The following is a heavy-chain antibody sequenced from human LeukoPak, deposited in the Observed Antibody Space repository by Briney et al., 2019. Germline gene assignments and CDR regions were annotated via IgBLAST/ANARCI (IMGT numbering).Heavy chain of an antibody. J-gene: IGHJ4*02. CDR1: GYTLTSYG. V-gene: IGHV1-18*01. CDR3: ARGIAVTGHFDY. CDR2: ISAYNGNT. Sequence: ASVKVSCKASGYTLTSYGISWVRQAPGQGLEWMGWISAYNGNTNYAQKLQARVTMTTDTSTSTAYMELRRLRSDDTAVYYCARGIAVTGHFDYWGQGTLVTVSS. D-gene: IGHD6-19*01.